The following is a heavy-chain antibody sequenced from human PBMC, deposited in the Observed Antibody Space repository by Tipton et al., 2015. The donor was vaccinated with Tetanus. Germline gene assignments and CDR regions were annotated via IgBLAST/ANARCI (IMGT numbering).Heavy chain of an antibody. CDR2: ISVSGGSK. Sequence: SLRLSCAASGFTFTDYAMGWVRQAPGKGLEWVSTISVSGGSKFYADSVKGRFTISRDNSKNTLYLQMDSLRADDTAVSYCARWLRRNDRSGHPTVGYYGMDVWGQGTTVTVSS. D-gene: IGHD3-22*01. CDR1: GFTFTDYA. V-gene: IGHV3-23*01. J-gene: IGHJ6*02. CDR3: ARWLRRNDRSGHPTVGYYGMDV.